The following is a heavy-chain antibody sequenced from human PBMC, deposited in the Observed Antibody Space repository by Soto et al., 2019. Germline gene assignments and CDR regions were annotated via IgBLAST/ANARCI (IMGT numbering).Heavy chain of an antibody. CDR1: GYTFVSYG. D-gene: IGHD3-9*01. V-gene: IGHV1-18*04. CDR2: ISPYNGNT. J-gene: IGHJ4*02. Sequence: QVQLVQSGAEVKKPGASVKVSCKASGYTFVSYGISWVRQAPGQGLEWMGWISPYNGNTNSAQQLQGRVTMTTDTSTSTAYMELRSLRSDDPAVYYCARNLYDILTGTNDYWGQGTLVTVSS. CDR3: ARNLYDILTGTNDY.